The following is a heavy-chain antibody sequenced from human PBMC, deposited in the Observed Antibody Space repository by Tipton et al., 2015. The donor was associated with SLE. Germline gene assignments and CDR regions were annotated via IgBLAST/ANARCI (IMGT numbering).Heavy chain of an antibody. V-gene: IGHV3-11*01. CDR2: ISSSGSTI. J-gene: IGHJ4*02. CDR1: GFTFSSYG. Sequence: GSLRLSCAASGFTFSSYGMTWIRQALGKGLEWVSYISSSGSTIYYADSVKGRFTISRDNAKNSLYLQMNSLRAEDTAVYYCARASSNAFDYWGQGTLVTVSS. CDR3: ARASSNAFDY. D-gene: IGHD4-11*01.